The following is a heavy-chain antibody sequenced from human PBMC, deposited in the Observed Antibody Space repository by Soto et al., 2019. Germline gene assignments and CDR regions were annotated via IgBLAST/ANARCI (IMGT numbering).Heavy chain of an antibody. CDR3: ARRHGIDIDAFY. CDR1: GGSISSSSYY. J-gene: IGHJ4*01. V-gene: IGHV4-39*01. Sequence: PSETLSLTCTVSGGSISSSSYYWGWIRQPPGKRQEWIGSIYYSGSTYYNPSLKSRVTISVDTSKNQFSLKLSSVTAADTVVYFCARRHGIDIDAFYWGHAILVTVSS. CDR2: IYYSGST. D-gene: IGHD3-9*01.